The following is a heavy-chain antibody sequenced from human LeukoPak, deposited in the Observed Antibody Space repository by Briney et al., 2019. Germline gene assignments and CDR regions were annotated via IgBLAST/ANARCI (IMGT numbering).Heavy chain of an antibody. CDR2: IRSRAYGATT. D-gene: IGHD3-10*01. CDR1: GFTFSDYY. Sequence: QPGRPLRLSCAASGFTFSDYYMSWVRQAPGKGLEWVSFIRSRAYGATTEYAASVKGRFTISRDDSKSIAYLQMNSLKTEDTAVYYCSRADYYGSGSPISLDVWGKGTTVTVS. CDR3: SRADYYGSGSPISLDV. V-gene: IGHV3-49*04. J-gene: IGHJ6*03.